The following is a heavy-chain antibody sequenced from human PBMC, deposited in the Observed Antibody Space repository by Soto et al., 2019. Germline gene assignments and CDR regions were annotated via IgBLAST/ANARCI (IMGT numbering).Heavy chain of an antibody. Sequence: SETLSLTCTVSGGSVSSSSYYWGWIRQLPGKGLEWIGCIYYSGSTYYNPSLKSRVTISVDTSKNQFSLKLSSVTAADTAVYYCARVFGFGGMDVWGQGTTVTVSS. CDR2: IYYSGST. CDR1: GGSVSSSSYY. V-gene: IGHV4-39*07. D-gene: IGHD3-10*01. J-gene: IGHJ6*02. CDR3: ARVFGFGGMDV.